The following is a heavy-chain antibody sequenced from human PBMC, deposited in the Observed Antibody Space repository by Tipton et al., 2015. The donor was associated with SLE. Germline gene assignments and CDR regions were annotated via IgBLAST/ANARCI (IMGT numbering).Heavy chain of an antibody. V-gene: IGHV1-8*02. CDR2: MSPDSGNT. Sequence: QLVQSGAEVKKPGASVKVSCKASGYTFINYDINWVRQATGQGLEWMGWMSPDSGNTGYAQKFQGRVTMTRDTSASTAYMELSSLISEDTAVYYCTRNPYNTGWFDPWGQGTRVTVSS. J-gene: IGHJ5*02. D-gene: IGHD1-14*01. CDR1: GYTFINYD. CDR3: TRNPYNTGWFDP.